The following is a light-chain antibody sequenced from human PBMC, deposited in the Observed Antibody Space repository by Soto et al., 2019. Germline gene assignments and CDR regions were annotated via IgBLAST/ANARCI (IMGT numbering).Light chain of an antibody. CDR1: SSDIGGYNY. CDR3: SSYTSSSTLV. V-gene: IGLV2-14*01. Sequence: QSVLTQPASVSGSPGQSITISCTGTSSDIGGYNYVSCYQQHPGKAPKLMIYEVSNRPSGVSNRFSGSKSGNTASLTISGLQAEDEADYYCSSYTSSSTLVVGGGTKLTVL. CDR2: EVS. J-gene: IGLJ2*01.